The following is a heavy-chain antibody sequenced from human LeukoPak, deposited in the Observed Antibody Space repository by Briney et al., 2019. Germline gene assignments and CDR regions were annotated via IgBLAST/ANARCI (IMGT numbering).Heavy chain of an antibody. V-gene: IGHV4-34*01. CDR2: INHSGST. CDR1: GGSFSDYY. Sequence: SETLSLTCAVYGGSFSDYYWSWIRQPPGKGLEWIGEINHSGSTNYNPSLKSRVTISVDTSKNQFSLKLSSVTAADTAVYYCAYSSGFQQQWGQGTLVTVSS. D-gene: IGHD3-22*01. J-gene: IGHJ1*01. CDR3: AYSSGFQQQ.